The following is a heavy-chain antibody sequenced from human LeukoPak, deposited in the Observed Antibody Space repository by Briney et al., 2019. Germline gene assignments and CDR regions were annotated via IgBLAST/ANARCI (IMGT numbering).Heavy chain of an antibody. CDR3: ASSRYDILTGHYNFDY. J-gene: IGHJ4*02. CDR2: IYWNNDN. CDR1: GFSLSTRGVG. V-gene: IGHV2-5*01. Sequence: SGPTLVNPTQTLTLTCTFSGFSLSTRGVGVGWIRQPPGKAPEWLALIYWNNDNRYSPSLKSRLTITKDTSRNQVVLTMTNMDPVDTATYYCASSRYDILTGHYNFDYWGQGTLVTVSS. D-gene: IGHD3-9*01.